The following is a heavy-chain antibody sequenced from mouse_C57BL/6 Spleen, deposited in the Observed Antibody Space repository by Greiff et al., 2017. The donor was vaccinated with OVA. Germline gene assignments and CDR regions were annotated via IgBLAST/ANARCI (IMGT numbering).Heavy chain of an antibody. D-gene: IGHD1-1*01. CDR2: INPNNGGT. CDR3: ARGPYYYGSSTWYFDV. Sequence: VQLQQSGPELVKPGASVKISCKASGYTFTDYYMNWVKQSHGKSLEWIGDINPNNGGTSYNQKFKGKATLTVDKSSSTAYMELRSLTSEDSAVYYCARGPYYYGSSTWYFDVWGTGTTVTVSS. CDR1: GYTFTDYY. V-gene: IGHV1-26*01. J-gene: IGHJ1*03.